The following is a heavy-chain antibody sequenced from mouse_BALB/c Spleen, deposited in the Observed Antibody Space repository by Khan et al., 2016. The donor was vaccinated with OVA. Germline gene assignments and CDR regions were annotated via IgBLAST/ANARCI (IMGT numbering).Heavy chain of an antibody. J-gene: IGHJ3*01. V-gene: IGHV3-2*02. CDR1: GYSINSDYA. CDR3: AMGRTY. D-gene: IGHD4-1*01. Sequence: EVQLQESGPGLVKPSQSLSLTCTVTGYSINSDYAWNWIRQFPGNKLEWMGYISYSGRTSYNPSLKSRISVTRDTSKNQFFLQLNSVTTEDTATYDCAMGRTYWGQGTLVTVSA. CDR2: ISYSGRT.